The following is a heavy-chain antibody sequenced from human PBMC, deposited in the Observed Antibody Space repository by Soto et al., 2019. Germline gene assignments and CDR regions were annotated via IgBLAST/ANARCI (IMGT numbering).Heavy chain of an antibody. CDR1: GFTLSGYW. Sequence: EVQLVESGGGLVRPGGSLRLSCEASGFTLSGYWMHWVRQVPGKGLVWVSRISPDGSDTTHADSVKGRFTVSRDNAKSTLYLQMNSLRPEDTAVYYCVRPRYDGSGTPFDYWGQGTLVTVSS. CDR3: VRPRYDGSGTPFDY. J-gene: IGHJ4*02. CDR2: ISPDGSDT. V-gene: IGHV3-74*01. D-gene: IGHD3-22*01.